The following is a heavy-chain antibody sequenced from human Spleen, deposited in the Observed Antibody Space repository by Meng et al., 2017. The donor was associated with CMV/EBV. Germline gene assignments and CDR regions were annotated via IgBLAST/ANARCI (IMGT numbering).Heavy chain of an antibody. Sequence: GGSLRLSCEASGFTFSTYGMHWVRQAPGKGLEWVAFIQYDGSKKYYADSVKGRCTISRDNSKNTLYLQVNSVRGEDTAVYYCARDYCSSTSCYSSARGFDPWGQGTLVTVSS. CDR2: IQYDGSKK. CDR3: ARDYCSSTSCYSSARGFDP. D-gene: IGHD2-2*01. V-gene: IGHV3-30*02. CDR1: GFTFSTYG. J-gene: IGHJ5*02.